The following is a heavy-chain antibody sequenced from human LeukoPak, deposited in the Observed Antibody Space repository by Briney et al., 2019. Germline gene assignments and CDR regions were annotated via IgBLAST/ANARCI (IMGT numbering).Heavy chain of an antibody. V-gene: IGHV3-30*18. Sequence: GGSLRLSCAASGFTFSTYGMRWVRQAPGKGLEWVAVISYDGSNKYYADSVKGRFTISRDNSKNTLYLQMNSLRAEDTAVYYCAKDFYSSSCCFDNWGQGTLVTVSS. CDR3: AKDFYSSSCCFDN. CDR1: GFTFSTYG. D-gene: IGHD2-2*01. CDR2: ISYDGSNK. J-gene: IGHJ4*02.